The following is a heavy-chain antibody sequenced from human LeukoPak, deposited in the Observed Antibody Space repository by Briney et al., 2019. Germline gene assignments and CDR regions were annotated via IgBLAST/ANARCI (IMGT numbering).Heavy chain of an antibody. CDR2: IYYSGST. D-gene: IGHD6-13*01. CDR1: GGSISSYY. CDR3: ARSSSWYGTNY. J-gene: IGHJ4*02. V-gene: IGHV4-59*01. Sequence: SETLSLTCTVSGGSISSYYWSWIRQPPGKGLEWIGYIYYSGSTNYNPSLKSRVTISVDTSKNQFSLKLSSVTAAGTALYYCARSSSWYGTNYWGQGTLVTVPS.